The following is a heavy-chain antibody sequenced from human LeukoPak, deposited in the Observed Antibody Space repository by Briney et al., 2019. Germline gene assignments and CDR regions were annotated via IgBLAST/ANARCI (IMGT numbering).Heavy chain of an antibody. V-gene: IGHV3-69-1*01. CDR1: GFNFIGYS. CDR3: AREGYTYGHGVDY. Sequence: GGSLRLSCAASGFNFIGYSMSWVRRPPGKGLEWVSSISSSDSTYYADSVKGRFTVSRDNAGNSLYLHMDTLRPDDTAVYYCAREGYTYGHGVDYWGQGTLVTVFS. J-gene: IGHJ4*02. D-gene: IGHD5-18*01. CDR2: ISSSDST.